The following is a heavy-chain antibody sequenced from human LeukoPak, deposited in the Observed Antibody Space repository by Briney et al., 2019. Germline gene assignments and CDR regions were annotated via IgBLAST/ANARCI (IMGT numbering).Heavy chain of an antibody. J-gene: IGHJ4*02. V-gene: IGHV3-21*01. CDR2: ISSSSSYI. CDR3: ARGGGMTTVTMIDY. D-gene: IGHD4-17*01. Sequence: GGSLRLSCAASGFTFSSYSMNWVRQAPGKGLEWVSSISSSSSYIYYADSVKGRFTISRDNAKNSLYLQMNSPRAEDTAVYYCARGGGMTTVTMIDYWGQGTLVTVSS. CDR1: GFTFSSYS.